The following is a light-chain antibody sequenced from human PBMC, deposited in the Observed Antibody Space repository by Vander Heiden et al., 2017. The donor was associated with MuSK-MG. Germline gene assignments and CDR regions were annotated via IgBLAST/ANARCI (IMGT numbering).Light chain of an antibody. CDR2: WAS. CDR1: QSVLYSSNNKNY. J-gene: IGKJ1*01. CDR3: LQDDSTPWT. V-gene: IGKV4-1*01. Sequence: DIVMTQSPDSLAVSLGERATINCKSSQSVLYSSNNKNYLAWYQQKPVQPPKLLIYWASTREAGVPDRFSGSGSGTDFTLTISSLQAEDVAVYYCLQDDSTPWTFGQGTKVEIK.